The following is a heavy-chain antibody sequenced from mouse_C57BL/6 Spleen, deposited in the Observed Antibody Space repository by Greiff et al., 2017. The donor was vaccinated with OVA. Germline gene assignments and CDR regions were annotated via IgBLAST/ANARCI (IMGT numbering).Heavy chain of an antibody. J-gene: IGHJ2*01. Sequence: QVQLQQSGAELVNPGASFNISCKASGYTFTDYYINWVKQRPGQGLEWIGKIGPGSGSTYYNGKFKGKATLTADKSSSTAYMQLSSLTSEDSAVYLWAREDGYYWGQGTTLTVSA. CDR2: IGPGSGST. V-gene: IGHV1-77*01. CDR1: GYTFTDYY. CDR3: AREDGYY. D-gene: IGHD2-3*01.